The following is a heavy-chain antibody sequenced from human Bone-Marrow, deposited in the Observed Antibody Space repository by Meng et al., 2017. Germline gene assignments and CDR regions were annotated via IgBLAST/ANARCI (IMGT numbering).Heavy chain of an antibody. D-gene: IGHD7-27*01. CDR2: IIPIFGTA. V-gene: IGHV1-69*13. CDR3: ARGLGTVPGAFDI. Sequence: SVKVSCKASGGTFSSYAISWVRQAPGQGLEWMGGIIPIFGTANYAQKFQGRVTITADESASTAYMALSSLRSEDTAVYYCARGLGTVPGAFDIWGQGTMVTVSS. J-gene: IGHJ3*02. CDR1: GGTFSSYA.